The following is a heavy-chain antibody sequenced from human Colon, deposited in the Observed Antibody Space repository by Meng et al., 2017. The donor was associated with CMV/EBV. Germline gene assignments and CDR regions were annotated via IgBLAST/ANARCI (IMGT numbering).Heavy chain of an antibody. CDR3: VKSLVDTAMDLDE. D-gene: IGHD5-18*01. CDR2: IDSSDRT. Sequence: GGSLRLSCAASGFTFSSFAMTWVRQAPGKGLEWVSTIDSSDRTYYADSVKGRFTISRDNSMNTLHLQMNSLRAEDTAVYYCVKSLVDTAMDLDEWSQETLVTVSS. J-gene: IGHJ4*02. V-gene: IGHV3-23*01. CDR1: GFTFSSFA.